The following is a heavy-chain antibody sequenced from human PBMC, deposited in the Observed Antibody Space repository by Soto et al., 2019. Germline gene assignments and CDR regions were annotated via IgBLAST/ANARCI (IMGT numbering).Heavy chain of an antibody. D-gene: IGHD3-3*02. CDR1: GFTFSTYA. CDR3: ARDCNSILDY. J-gene: IGHJ4*02. CDR2: ISFDGSNK. V-gene: IGHV3-30-3*01. Sequence: QVHLVESGGGVVQPGRSLRLSCAASGFTFSTYAMHWARQAPGKGLEWVAVISFDGSNKYYADSVKGRFTISRDSSKNTLYLQMNSLRAEDTAVYYCARDCNSILDYWGQGTLVTVSS.